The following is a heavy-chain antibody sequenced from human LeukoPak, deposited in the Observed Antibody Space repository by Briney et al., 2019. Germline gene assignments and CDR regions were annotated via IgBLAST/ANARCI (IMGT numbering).Heavy chain of an antibody. J-gene: IGHJ4*02. Sequence: SETLSLTCTVSGGSISSGGYYWSWIRQHPGKGLEWIGYIYYSGSTYYNPSLKSRVTISVDTSKNQFSLKLSSVTAADTAVYYCARLGRSGLDYWGQGTLVTVSS. CDR2: IYYSGST. V-gene: IGHV4-31*03. CDR1: GGSISSGGYY. D-gene: IGHD4-17*01. CDR3: ARLGRSGLDY.